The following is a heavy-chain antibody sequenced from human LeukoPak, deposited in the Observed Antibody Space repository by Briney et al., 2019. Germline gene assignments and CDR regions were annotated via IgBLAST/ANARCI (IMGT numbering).Heavy chain of an antibody. V-gene: IGHV1-69*01. CDR2: IIPMFGIA. J-gene: IGHJ4*02. Sequence: ASVNVTCKASVGTSSRYAISWVRQAPGQGLEWMGGIIPMFGIANYAQKFQGRVTITADESTSTAYMELNSLRSEDTAVYYCARDRPHTGGWRGFDYWGQGTLVTVSS. D-gene: IGHD6-19*01. CDR1: VGTSSRYA. CDR3: ARDRPHTGGWRGFDY.